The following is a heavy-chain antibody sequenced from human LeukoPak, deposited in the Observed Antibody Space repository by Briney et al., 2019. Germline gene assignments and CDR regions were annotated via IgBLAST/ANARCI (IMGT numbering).Heavy chain of an antibody. J-gene: IGHJ4*02. V-gene: IGHV4-34*01. Sequence: PSETLSLTCAVYGGSFSGYYWSWIRQPPGKGLEWIGEINHSGSTNYNPSLKSRVTISIDTSKNQFSLKLSSVTAADTAVYYCARRSDYVWGSYRLLDYWGQGTLVTVSS. CDR1: GGSFSGYY. D-gene: IGHD3-16*02. CDR2: INHSGST. CDR3: ARRSDYVWGSYRLLDY.